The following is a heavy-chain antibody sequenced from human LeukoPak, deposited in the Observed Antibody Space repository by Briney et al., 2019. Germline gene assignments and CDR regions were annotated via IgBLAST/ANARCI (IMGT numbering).Heavy chain of an antibody. CDR2: ISHSGDT. J-gene: IGHJ4*02. D-gene: IGHD2-8*01. V-gene: IGHV4-38-2*02. Sequence: SETLSLTCTVSGYTISSGYNWGWIRQPPGKGLEYFGSISHSGDTYYSPSLKSRVTISVDTSKHQFSLKLASVTAADTAVYYCASSSCGNGFCYADDYWGQGTLVTVSS. CDR1: GYTISSGYN. CDR3: ASSSCGNGFCYADDY.